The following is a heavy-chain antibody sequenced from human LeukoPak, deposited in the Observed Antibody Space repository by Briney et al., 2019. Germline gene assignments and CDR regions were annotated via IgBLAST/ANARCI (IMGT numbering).Heavy chain of an antibody. CDR1: GYTFSSYG. CDR2: ISAYNGNT. J-gene: IGHJ4*02. V-gene: IGHV1-18*01. CDR3: ARDNDSRDPPHFDY. D-gene: IGHD3-16*01. Sequence: ASVKVSCKASGYTFSSYGITWVRQAPGQGLEWMGWISAYNGNTNYAQKLQGRVTMTTDTSTSTAYMELRSLRSDDTAVYYCARDNDSRDPPHFDYWGQGTLVTVSS.